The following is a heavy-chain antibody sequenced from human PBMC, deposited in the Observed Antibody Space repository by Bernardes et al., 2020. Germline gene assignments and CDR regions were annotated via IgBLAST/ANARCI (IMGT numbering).Heavy chain of an antibody. CDR2: IFPGDSDT. CDR3: AKPGYSSYGMDV. CDR1: GYRFSTHW. Sequence: GESLKISCKASGYRFSTHWIGWVRQMPGKGLEWMGIIFPGDSDTRYSPSFQGQVTISADKSISTAYLQWSSLKVSDTAMYYCAKPGYSSYGMDVWGQGTTVTVSS. V-gene: IGHV5-51*01. J-gene: IGHJ6*02. D-gene: IGHD6-19*01.